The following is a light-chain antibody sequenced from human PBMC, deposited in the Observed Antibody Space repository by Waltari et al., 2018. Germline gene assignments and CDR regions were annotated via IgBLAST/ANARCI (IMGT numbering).Light chain of an antibody. Sequence: QSALTQPASVSGSPGQSITISCTGTSSAIGKFNHVPWYQQHPGKAPKLIIFEDDKRPFGVSSRFSASKSGNTASLIIAGLQVDDEADYFCCSYAGDVTYVFGAGTKVTVL. CDR3: CSYAGDVTYV. V-gene: IGLV2-23*01. J-gene: IGLJ1*01. CDR2: EDD. CDR1: SSAIGKFNH.